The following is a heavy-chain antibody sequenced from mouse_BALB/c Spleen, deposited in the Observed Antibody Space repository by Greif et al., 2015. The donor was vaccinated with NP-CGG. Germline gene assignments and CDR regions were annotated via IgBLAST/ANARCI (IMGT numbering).Heavy chain of an antibody. Sequence: EVMLVESGGGLVKPGGSLKLSCAASGFTFSDYYMCWVRQTPEKRLEWVATISDGGSYTYYPDSVKGRFTISRDNAKNNLYLQMSSLKSEDTAMYYCARGKYGNYDWFAYWGQGTLVTVSA. CDR3: ARGKYGNYDWFAY. J-gene: IGHJ3*01. CDR2: ISDGGSYT. D-gene: IGHD2-10*02. V-gene: IGHV5-4*02. CDR1: GFTFSDYY.